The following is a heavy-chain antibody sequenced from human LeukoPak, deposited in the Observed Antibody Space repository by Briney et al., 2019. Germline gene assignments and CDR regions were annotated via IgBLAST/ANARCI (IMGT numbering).Heavy chain of an antibody. CDR3: ARHSSWYQYYYYYYMDV. Sequence: GASVKVSCKASGYTFTSYGISWVRQAPGQGLEWMGWISAYNGNTNHAQKLQGRVTMTTDTSTSTAYMELRSLRSDDTAVYYCARHSSWYQYYYYYYMDVWGKGTTVTVSS. CDR1: GYTFTSYG. V-gene: IGHV1-18*01. J-gene: IGHJ6*03. D-gene: IGHD6-13*01. CDR2: ISAYNGNT.